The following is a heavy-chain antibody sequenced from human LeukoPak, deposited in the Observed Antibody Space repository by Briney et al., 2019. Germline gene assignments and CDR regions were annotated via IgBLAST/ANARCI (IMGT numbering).Heavy chain of an antibody. Sequence: GGSLRLSCAASGFTFDDYAMHWVRQAPGKGLEWVSGISWNSGSIGYADSVKGRFTISRDNAKNSLYLQMNSPGAEDTALYYCAKDMGGSDAFDIWGQGTMVTVSS. D-gene: IGHD3-16*01. CDR3: AKDMGGSDAFDI. CDR1: GFTFDDYA. CDR2: ISWNSGSI. V-gene: IGHV3-9*01. J-gene: IGHJ3*02.